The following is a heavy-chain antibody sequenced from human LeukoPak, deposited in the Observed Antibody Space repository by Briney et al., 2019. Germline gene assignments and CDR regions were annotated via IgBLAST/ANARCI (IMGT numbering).Heavy chain of an antibody. Sequence: PGGSLRLSCTASGLTFGDYAMSWVRQAPGKGLEWVGFIRSKAYGGTTEYAASVKGRFTISRDDSKSIAYLQMNSLKTEDTAVYYCTRSGYSYGSMFDYWGQGTLVTVSS. J-gene: IGHJ4*02. CDR3: TRSGYSYGSMFDY. CDR1: GLTFGDYA. V-gene: IGHV3-49*04. CDR2: IRSKAYGGTT. D-gene: IGHD5-18*01.